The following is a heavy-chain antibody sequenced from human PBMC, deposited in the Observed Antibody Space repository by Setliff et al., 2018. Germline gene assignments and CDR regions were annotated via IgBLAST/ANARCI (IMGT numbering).Heavy chain of an antibody. J-gene: IGHJ4*02. CDR1: GFTFNNSW. Sequence: GGSLRLSCAVSGFTFNNSWMTWVRQAPGKGLEWVAFIRYDGSNKYYADSVKGRFTISRDNSRNTLDLQMNSLGTEDTAVYYCAKVDSLWDSEYYFDYWGQGTLVTVSS. D-gene: IGHD3-16*01. V-gene: IGHV3-30*02. CDR3: AKVDSLWDSEYYFDY. CDR2: IRYDGSNK.